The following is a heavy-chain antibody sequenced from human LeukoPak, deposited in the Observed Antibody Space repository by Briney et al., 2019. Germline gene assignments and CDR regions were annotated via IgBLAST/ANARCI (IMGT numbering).Heavy chain of an antibody. CDR3: AREFTIFGVVIILAAFDI. CDR2: IYYSRST. D-gene: IGHD3-3*01. Sequence: PSETLSLTCTVSGGSISSSSYYWGWIRQPPGKGLEWIGSIYYSRSTYYNPSLKSRVTISVDTSKNQFSLKLSSVTAADTAVYYCAREFTIFGVVIILAAFDIWGQGTMVTVSS. J-gene: IGHJ3*02. V-gene: IGHV4-39*07. CDR1: GGSISSSSYY.